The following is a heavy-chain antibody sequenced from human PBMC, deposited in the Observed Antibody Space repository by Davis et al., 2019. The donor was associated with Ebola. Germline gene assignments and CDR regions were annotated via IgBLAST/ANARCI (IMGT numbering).Heavy chain of an antibody. D-gene: IGHD3-22*01. CDR2: INHSGST. V-gene: IGHV4-34*01. J-gene: IGHJ4*02. CDR3: ARSLYYYDSSGYRY. Sequence: MPSETLSLTCTVSGGSISSYYWSWIRQPPGKGLEWIGEINHSGSTNYNPSLKSRVTISVDTSKNQFSLKLSSVTAADTAVYYCARSLYYYDSSGYRYWGQGTLVTVSS. CDR1: GGSISSYY.